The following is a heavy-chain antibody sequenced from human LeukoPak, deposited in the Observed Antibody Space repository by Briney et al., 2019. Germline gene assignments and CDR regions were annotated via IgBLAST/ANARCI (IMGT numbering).Heavy chain of an antibody. V-gene: IGHV4-34*01. Sequence: SETLSLTCAVYGGSFSGYYWSWIRQPPGKGLEWIGEINHSGSTNYNPSLKSRVTISVDTSKNQFSLKLSSVTAADTAVYYCARGVGSGWYPAYYYYGMDVWGKGTTVTVSS. J-gene: IGHJ6*04. CDR1: GGSFSGYY. CDR3: ARGVGSGWYPAYYYYGMDV. CDR2: INHSGST. D-gene: IGHD6-19*01.